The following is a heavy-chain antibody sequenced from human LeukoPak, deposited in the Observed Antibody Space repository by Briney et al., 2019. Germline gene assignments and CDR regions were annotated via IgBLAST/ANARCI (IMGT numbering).Heavy chain of an antibody. CDR1: GGSISSYY. CDR3: ARDRSTMVRGVLYYYYMDV. Sequence: SEALSLTCSVSGGSISSYYWSWIRQLPGKGLEWIGYIYYSGSTNYNPSLKSRVTISVDTSKNQFSLKLSSVTAADTAVYYCARDRSTMVRGVLYYYYMDVWGKGTTVTVSS. D-gene: IGHD3-10*01. CDR2: IYYSGST. V-gene: IGHV4-59*01. J-gene: IGHJ6*03.